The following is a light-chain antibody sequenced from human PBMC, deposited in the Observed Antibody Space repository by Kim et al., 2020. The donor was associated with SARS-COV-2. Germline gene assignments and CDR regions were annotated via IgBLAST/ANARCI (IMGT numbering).Light chain of an antibody. V-gene: IGKV3-20*01. Sequence: LSPGERATLSCRASQSVSSIYLAWYQQKPGQAPRLLIYGASSRATGIPDRFSGCGSGTDFTLTISRLEPEDFAVYYCQQYGSSLYTFGQGTKLEIK. J-gene: IGKJ2*01. CDR1: QSVSSIY. CDR3: QQYGSSLYT. CDR2: GAS.